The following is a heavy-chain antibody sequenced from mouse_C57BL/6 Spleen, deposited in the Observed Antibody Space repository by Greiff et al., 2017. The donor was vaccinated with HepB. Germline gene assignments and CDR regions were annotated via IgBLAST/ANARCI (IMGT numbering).Heavy chain of an antibody. CDR3: ARESTTVVVPDY. D-gene: IGHD1-1*01. CDR2: ISNGGGST. CDR1: GFTFSDYY. V-gene: IGHV5-12*01. J-gene: IGHJ2*01. Sequence: EVKLVESGGGLVQPGGSLKLSCAASGFTFSDYYMYWVRQTPEKRLEWVAYISNGGGSTYYPDTVKGRFTISRDKAKNTLYLQMSRLKSEDTAMYYCARESTTVVVPDYWGQGTTLTVSS.